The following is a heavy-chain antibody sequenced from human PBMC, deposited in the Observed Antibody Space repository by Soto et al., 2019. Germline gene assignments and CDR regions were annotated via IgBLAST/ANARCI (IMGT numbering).Heavy chain of an antibody. CDR1: GFTFSSYA. J-gene: IGHJ4*02. V-gene: IGHV3-30-3*01. CDR2: ISYDGSNK. CDR3: ARDLAVRGVTYFDY. Sequence: QVQLVESGGGVVQPGRSLRLSCAASGFTFSSYAMHWVRQAPGKGLEWVAVISYDGSNKYYADSVKGRFTISRDNSKNTLYLQMNSLRAEDTAVYDCARDLAVRGVTYFDYWGQGTLVTVSS. D-gene: IGHD3-10*01.